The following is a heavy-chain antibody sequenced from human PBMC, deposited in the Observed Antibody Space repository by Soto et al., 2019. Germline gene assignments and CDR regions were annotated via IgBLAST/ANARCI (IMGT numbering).Heavy chain of an antibody. D-gene: IGHD2-15*01. J-gene: IGHJ4*02. CDR2: ISAYNGNT. CDR1: GCTFTSYG. Sequence: ASVKVSFKASGCTFTSYGISGVRPAPGQGLEGVGWISAYNGNTNYAQKLQGGVTMTTDTSTSTAYMELRSMRSDDTAVYYCARDGLYCSGGSCYSDYWGQGTLVTVSS. CDR3: ARDGLYCSGGSCYSDY. V-gene: IGHV1-18*04.